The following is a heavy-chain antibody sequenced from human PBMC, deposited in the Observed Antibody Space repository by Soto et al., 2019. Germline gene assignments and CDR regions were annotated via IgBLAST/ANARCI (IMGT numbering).Heavy chain of an antibody. V-gene: IGHV3-23*01. D-gene: IGHD2-21*02. J-gene: IGHJ4*02. Sequence: GGSLRLSCAASGFTFSSYAMSWVRQAPGKGLEWISTINDNGNLRYYAESVRGRFTISRDNSKNTLYLQLNNLRAEDSARYYCAKAFGDWYPFEKWGLGALVTVSS. CDR2: INDNGNLR. CDR1: GFTFSSYA. CDR3: AKAFGDWYPFEK.